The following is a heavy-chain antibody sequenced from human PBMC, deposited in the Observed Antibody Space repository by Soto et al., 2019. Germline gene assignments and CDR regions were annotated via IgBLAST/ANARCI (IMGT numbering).Heavy chain of an antibody. V-gene: IGHV3-48*01. CDR1: GFTFSSYS. D-gene: IGHD2-15*01. CDR2: ISSSRSTI. Sequence: EVQLVESGGGLVQPGGSLRLSCAASGFTFSSYSMNWVRQAPGKGLEWVSYISSSRSTIYYADSVKGRFTISRDNAKNSLYLQMNSLRAEDTAVYYCARDRVASGYCSGGSCYHDAFDIWGQGTMVTVSS. CDR3: ARDRVASGYCSGGSCYHDAFDI. J-gene: IGHJ3*02.